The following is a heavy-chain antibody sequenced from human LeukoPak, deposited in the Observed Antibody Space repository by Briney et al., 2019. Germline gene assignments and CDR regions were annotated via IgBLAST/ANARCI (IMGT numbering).Heavy chain of an antibody. V-gene: IGHV3-7*01. D-gene: IGHD3-3*01. J-gene: IGHJ3*02. Sequence: PGGSLRLSCAASGFTFSSYAMSWVRQAPGKGLEWVANIKQDGSEKYYVDSVKGRFTISRDNAKNSLYLQMNSLRAEDTAVYYCARGGATTFGLWGNAFDIWGQGTMVTVSS. CDR1: GFTFSSYA. CDR2: IKQDGSEK. CDR3: ARGGATTFGLWGNAFDI.